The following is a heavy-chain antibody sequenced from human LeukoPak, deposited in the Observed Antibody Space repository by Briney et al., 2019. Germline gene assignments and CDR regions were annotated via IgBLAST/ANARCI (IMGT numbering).Heavy chain of an antibody. CDR1: GFTFSSYG. CDR2: SNSDGSTT. V-gene: IGHV3-74*01. Sequence: GGSLRLSCAASGFTFSSYGMHWVRQAPGKGLVWVSRSNSDGSTTSYADSVKGRITISRDNAKNTLYLQMNSLRAEDTAVYYCVGGSYYFDYWGQGTLVTVSS. D-gene: IGHD1-26*01. J-gene: IGHJ4*02. CDR3: VGGSYYFDY.